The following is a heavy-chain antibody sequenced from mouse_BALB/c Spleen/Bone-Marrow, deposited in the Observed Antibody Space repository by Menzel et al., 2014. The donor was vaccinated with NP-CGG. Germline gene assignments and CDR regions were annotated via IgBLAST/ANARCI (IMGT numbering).Heavy chain of an antibody. CDR3: TRTYEYFDY. CDR2: IYPSDNYT. D-gene: IGHD2-3*01. J-gene: IGHJ2*01. V-gene: IGHV1-69*02. Sequence: QVQLQQSGAELVRPGASVKLSCKTSGYTFTSYWINWVKQRPGQGLEWIGNIYPSDNYTNYNQKFKDKATLTVDISSTTAYMQLSSPTSEDSAVCYCTRTYEYFDYWGQGTTLTVSS. CDR1: GYTFTSYW.